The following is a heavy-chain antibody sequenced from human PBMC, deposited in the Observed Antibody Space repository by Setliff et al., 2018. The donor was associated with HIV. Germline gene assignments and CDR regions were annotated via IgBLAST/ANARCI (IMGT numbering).Heavy chain of an antibody. CDR3: AKGSGFYDY. D-gene: IGHD3-22*01. CDR2: MYDGGTT. Sequence: PGGSLRLSCAASGFTFSRYEMNWVRQAPGKGPEWVALMYDGGTTHYSDSVKGRFTISRDISKNTLDLQTNSLRVDDTAVYYCAKGSGFYDYWGQGTLVTVSS. CDR1: GFTFSRYE. V-gene: IGHV3-53*01. J-gene: IGHJ4*02.